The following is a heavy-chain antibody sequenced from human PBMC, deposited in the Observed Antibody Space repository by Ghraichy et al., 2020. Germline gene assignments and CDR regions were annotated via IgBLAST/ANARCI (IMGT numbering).Heavy chain of an antibody. CDR3: TTVAVQQLADYYYGMDV. Sequence: GGSLRLSCAASGFTFSNAWMSWVRQAPGKGLEWVGRIKSKTDGGTTDYAAPVKGRFTISRDDSKNTLYLQMNSLKTEDTAVYYCTTVAVQQLADYYYGMDVWGQGTTVTVSS. CDR1: GFTFSNAW. D-gene: IGHD6-13*01. V-gene: IGHV3-15*01. J-gene: IGHJ6*02. CDR2: IKSKTDGGTT.